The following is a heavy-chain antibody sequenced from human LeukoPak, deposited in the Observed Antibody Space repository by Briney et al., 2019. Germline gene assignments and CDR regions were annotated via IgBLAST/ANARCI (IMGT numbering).Heavy chain of an antibody. CDR2: IYSGGST. CDR3: ASGNWEKSGAFDY. CDR1: GFTVSSNY. Sequence: PGGSLRLSCAASGFTVSSNYMSWVRQAPGKGLEWVSVIYSGGSTYYADSVKGRFTISRDNSKNTLYLQMNSLRAEDTAVYYCASGNWEKSGAFDYWGQGTLVTVSS. J-gene: IGHJ4*02. V-gene: IGHV3-66*01. D-gene: IGHD7-27*01.